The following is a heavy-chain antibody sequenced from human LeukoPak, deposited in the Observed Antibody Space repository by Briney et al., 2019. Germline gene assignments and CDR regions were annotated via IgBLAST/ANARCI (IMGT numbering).Heavy chain of an antibody. CDR1: GFTVTSNS. CDR2: ISTGDEI. Sequence: GRSLRLSCAASGFTVTSNSMNWVRQAPGKGLEWVSVISTGDEIHYAESVRGRFTISRDSSSNTLSLHMNSLRVEDTAIYYCATSQGPGNHWFDPWGQGTLVTVSS. J-gene: IGHJ5*02. CDR3: ATSQGPGNHWFDP. V-gene: IGHV3-53*01.